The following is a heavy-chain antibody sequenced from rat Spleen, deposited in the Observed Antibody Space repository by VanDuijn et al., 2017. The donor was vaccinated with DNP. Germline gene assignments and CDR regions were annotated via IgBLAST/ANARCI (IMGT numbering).Heavy chain of an antibody. V-gene: IGHV5-31*01. J-gene: IGHJ2*01. CDR1: GFIFSNYG. Sequence: EVQLVESGGGPVQPGRSLKLSCVASGFIFSNYGMAWIRQAPGKGLEWVASIPNTGDSCYYSDSVKGRFSISRDNAKSTQYLRMDSLRSEDTATYYCARGSTEGFDYWGQGVMVTVSS. D-gene: IGHD1-11*01. CDR3: ARGSTEGFDY. CDR2: IPNTGDSC.